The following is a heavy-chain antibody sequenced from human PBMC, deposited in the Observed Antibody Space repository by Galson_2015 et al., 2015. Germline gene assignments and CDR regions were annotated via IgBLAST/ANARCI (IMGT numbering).Heavy chain of an antibody. Sequence: SVKVSCKASGYTFTNYAVHWVRRAPGQRLEWMGWINAGNGDTIYSQRFQDRVTITRDTSASTAYMELSSLRSEDTAVYYCARRGSGWPGYNYWGQGTLVTVSS. CDR1: GYTFTNYA. CDR2: INAGNGDT. J-gene: IGHJ4*02. D-gene: IGHD6-19*01. V-gene: IGHV1-3*01. CDR3: ARRGSGWPGYNY.